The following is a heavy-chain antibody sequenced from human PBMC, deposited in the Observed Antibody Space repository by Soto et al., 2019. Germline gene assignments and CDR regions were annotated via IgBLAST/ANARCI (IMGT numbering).Heavy chain of an antibody. J-gene: IGHJ6*02. D-gene: IGHD3-10*01. V-gene: IGHV1-69*13. CDR2: FIPLFATA. CDR1: GGTFSSYA. CDR3: ARGVYYGSGTSSYYYSYGMYV. Sequence: GASVKVSCKASGGTFSSYAISWVRQAPGQGLEWMGGFIPLFATANYAQKFQGRLTITADESTIRAYMELNSLKSEDTAVYYCARGVYYGSGTSSYYYSYGMYVWGQGTTVTVSS.